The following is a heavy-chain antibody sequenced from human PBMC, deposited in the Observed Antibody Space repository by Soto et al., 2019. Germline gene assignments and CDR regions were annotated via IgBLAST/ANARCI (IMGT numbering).Heavy chain of an antibody. CDR3: ARDNDRPQLGGNYYYILDV. D-gene: IGHD2-8*01. V-gene: IGHV1-69*12. Sequence: QVQLEQSGAEVKKPGSSVKVSCKASGGTFRTAASSWVRQAPGQGLEWMGGIMPVFRTPDYAQKFQGRVTITADESTNTAYMELSGLRSADTAVYYCARDNDRPQLGGNYYYILDVLGQGTTITVSS. CDR1: GGTFRTAA. J-gene: IGHJ6*02. CDR2: IMPVFRTP.